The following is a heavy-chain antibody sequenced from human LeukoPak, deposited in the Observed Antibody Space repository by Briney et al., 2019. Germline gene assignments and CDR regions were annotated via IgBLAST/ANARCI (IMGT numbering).Heavy chain of an antibody. J-gene: IGHJ4*02. V-gene: IGHV3-30*03. CDR1: GFTFSNYG. CDR3: ARDRIQADIVATTMVDY. Sequence: PGGSLRLSCAASGFTFSNYGMHWVRQAPRQGLERVGVISYYGSNKYYADSVKGRFTISRDNSKSTLYLQMNSLRAEDTAVYYCARDRIQADIVATTMVDYWGQGDLVTVSS. CDR2: ISYYGSNK. D-gene: IGHD5-12*01.